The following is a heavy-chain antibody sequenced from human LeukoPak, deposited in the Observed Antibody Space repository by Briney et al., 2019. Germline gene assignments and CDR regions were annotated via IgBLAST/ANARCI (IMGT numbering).Heavy chain of an antibody. D-gene: IGHD3-22*01. V-gene: IGHV1-18*01. CDR1: GYTFTSYG. J-gene: IGHJ6*02. CDR3: ARDSGLVVVITTDYYYGMDV. Sequence: ASVRVSCKASGYTFTSYGISWVRQAPGHGLEWMGWISAYNGITNYAQKLQGRVTMTTDTSTSTAYMELRSLRSDDTAVYYCARDSGLVVVITTDYYYGMDVWGQGTTVTVSS. CDR2: ISAYNGIT.